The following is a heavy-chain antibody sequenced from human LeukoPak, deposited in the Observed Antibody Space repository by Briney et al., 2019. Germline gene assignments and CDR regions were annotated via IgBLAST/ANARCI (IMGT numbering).Heavy chain of an antibody. Sequence: SETLSLTCAVYGGSFSGYYWSWIRQPPGKGLEWIGESNHSGSTNYNPSLKSRVTISVDTSKNQFSLKLSSVTAADTAVYYCARARYDFWSGYRTYDYWGQGTLVTVSS. D-gene: IGHD3-3*01. V-gene: IGHV4-34*01. CDR2: SNHSGST. J-gene: IGHJ4*02. CDR3: ARARYDFWSGYRTYDY. CDR1: GGSFSGYY.